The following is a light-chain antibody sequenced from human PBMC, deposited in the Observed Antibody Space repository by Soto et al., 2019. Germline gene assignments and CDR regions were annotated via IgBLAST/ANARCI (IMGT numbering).Light chain of an antibody. Sequence: DIQMTQSPSSLSASVGDRVTITCQASQDISNYLNWYQQKPGKAPNLLIYDATDLETGVPSRFSGSGSGTDFTFTINSLQPEDVATYYCQQYGHFPLTFGGGTKVDIK. CDR2: DAT. CDR1: QDISNY. J-gene: IGKJ4*01. CDR3: QQYGHFPLT. V-gene: IGKV1-33*01.